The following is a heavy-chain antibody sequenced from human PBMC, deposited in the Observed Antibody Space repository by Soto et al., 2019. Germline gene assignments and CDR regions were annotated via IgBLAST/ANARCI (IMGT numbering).Heavy chain of an antibody. CDR1: GYTFTSYG. V-gene: IGHV1-18*01. Sequence: APVKVSCKASGYTFTSYGISWVRQAPGQGREWMRWLRACIGNTNYAQNLPGRVTRTTVTSPSTAYMRLRSLRSADPPVYCCARDPNAVDIGTGVNWFARWGKGTLGTVAS. CDR3: ARDPNAVDIGTGVNWFAR. J-gene: IGHJ5*02. D-gene: IGHD5-12*01. CDR2: LRACIGNT.